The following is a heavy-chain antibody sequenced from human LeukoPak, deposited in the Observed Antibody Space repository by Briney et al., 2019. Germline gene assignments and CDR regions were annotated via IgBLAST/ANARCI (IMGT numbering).Heavy chain of an antibody. D-gene: IGHD5-12*01. CDR2: IIPIFGTA. V-gene: IGHV1-69*06. CDR1: GGTFSSYA. J-gene: IGHJ4*02. CDR3: ARMRLTFQWLRFRYYFDY. Sequence: GSSVKVSCKASGGTFSSYAISWVRQAPGQGLEWMGGIIPIFGTANYAQKFQGRVTITADKSTSTAYMELSSLRSEDTAVYYCARMRLTFQWLRFRYYFDYWGQGTLVTVSS.